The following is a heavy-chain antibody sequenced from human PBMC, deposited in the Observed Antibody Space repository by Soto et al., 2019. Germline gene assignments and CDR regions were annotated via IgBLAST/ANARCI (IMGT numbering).Heavy chain of an antibody. J-gene: IGHJ5*02. D-gene: IGHD6-25*01. CDR1: GYTFTDYH. V-gene: IGHV1-2*02. Sequence: ASVKVSCKASGYTFTDYHIHWVRQAPGQGLEFMGWINANNGGAGSAQQFQGRVTVTRDTSITTVYMELSNLRSDDTAVYYCAREGGSETLQPSYNWFDAWGQGTLVTVSS. CDR2: INANNGGA. CDR3: AREGGSETLQPSYNWFDA.